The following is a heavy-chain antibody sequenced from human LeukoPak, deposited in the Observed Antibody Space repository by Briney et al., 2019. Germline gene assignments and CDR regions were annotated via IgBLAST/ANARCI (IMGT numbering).Heavy chain of an antibody. J-gene: IGHJ4*02. CDR2: MNPNSGNT. D-gene: IGHD3-3*01. CDR1: GYTFTSYD. Sequence: GASVKVSCKASGYTFTSYDINWVRQATGRGLEWMGWMNPNSGNTGYAQKFQGRVTMTRNTSISTAYMELSSLRSEDTAVYYCARGRYYDFWSGYYPAPDYWGQGTLVTVSS. CDR3: ARGRYYDFWSGYYPAPDY. V-gene: IGHV1-8*01.